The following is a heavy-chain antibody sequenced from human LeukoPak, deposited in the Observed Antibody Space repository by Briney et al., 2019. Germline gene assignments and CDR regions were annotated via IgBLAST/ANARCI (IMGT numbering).Heavy chain of an antibody. V-gene: IGHV3-33*05. Sequence: PGGSLSLSCAPSGFTFSSCGMHWVRQAPGKGLEWGAVISYDGSNKYYAGSVKGRFTISRDNSKSTLYLQMNSLRAEDTAVYYCARVRPGSNYVDFDYWGQGTLVTVSS. CDR3: ARVRPGSNYVDFDY. CDR2: ISYDGSNK. CDR1: GFTFSSCG. D-gene: IGHD4-11*01. J-gene: IGHJ4*02.